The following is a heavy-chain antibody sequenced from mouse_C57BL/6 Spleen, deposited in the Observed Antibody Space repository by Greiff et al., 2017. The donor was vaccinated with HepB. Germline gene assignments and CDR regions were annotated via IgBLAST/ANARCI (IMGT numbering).Heavy chain of an antibody. CDR3: AKNSYSNWYFDV. V-gene: IGHV2-4*01. CDR2: IWSGGST. Sequence: VKLMESGPGLVQPSQSLSITCTVSGFSLTSYGVHWVRQPPGKGLEWLGVIWSGGSTDYNAAFISRLSISKDNSKSQVFFKMNSLQADDTAIYYCAKNSYSNWYFDVWGTGTTVTVSS. CDR1: GFSLTSYG. J-gene: IGHJ1*03. D-gene: IGHD2-5*01.